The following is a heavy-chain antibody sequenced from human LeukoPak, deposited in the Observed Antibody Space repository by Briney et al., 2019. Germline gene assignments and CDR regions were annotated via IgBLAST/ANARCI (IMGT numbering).Heavy chain of an antibody. Sequence: GGSLRLSCAASGFTFSSYDMHWVRQATGKGLEWVSAIGTAGDTYYPGSVKGRFTISRENAKNSLYLQMNSLRAGDTAVYYCARGDCSSTSCYRDHYYYYGMDVWGQGTTVTVSS. CDR3: ARGDCSSTSCYRDHYYYYGMDV. D-gene: IGHD2-2*01. CDR2: IGTAGDT. CDR1: GFTFSSYD. V-gene: IGHV3-13*01. J-gene: IGHJ6*02.